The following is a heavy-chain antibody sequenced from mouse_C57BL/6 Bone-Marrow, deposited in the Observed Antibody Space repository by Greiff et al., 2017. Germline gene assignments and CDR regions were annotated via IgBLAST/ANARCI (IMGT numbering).Heavy chain of an antibody. D-gene: IGHD4-1*01. Sequence: QVQLQQPGAELVKPGASVKLSCKASGYTFTSYWMQWVKQRPGQGLEWIGEIDPSDSYTNYNQKFKGKATLTVDTYSSTAYMQLSSLTSEDSAVYYCASPGAWFAYWGQGTLVTVSA. J-gene: IGHJ3*01. V-gene: IGHV1-50*01. CDR1: GYTFTSYW. CDR3: ASPGAWFAY. CDR2: IDPSDSYT.